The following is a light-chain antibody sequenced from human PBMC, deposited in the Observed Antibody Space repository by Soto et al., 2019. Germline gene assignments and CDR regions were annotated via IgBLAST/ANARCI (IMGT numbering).Light chain of an antibody. CDR1: QSVSSN. Sequence: EIVLTQSPGTLSLSPGERATLSCRASQSVSSNLAWYQQKPGQAPRLLIFGASTRATGTPARFSGSGSGTDFTLTISSLEPEDFAVYYCQQRSNWLTFGGGTKVDIK. CDR3: QQRSNWLT. J-gene: IGKJ4*01. CDR2: GAS. V-gene: IGKV3-11*01.